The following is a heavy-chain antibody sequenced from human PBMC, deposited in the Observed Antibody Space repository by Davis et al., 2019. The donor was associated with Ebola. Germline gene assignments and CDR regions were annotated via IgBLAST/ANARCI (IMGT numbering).Heavy chain of an antibody. CDR3: AREGQIH. V-gene: IGHV3-11*01. J-gene: IGHJ4*02. Sequence: PGGSLRLSCAASGFTFSDDFMAWIRQAPGKGLEWVAYISGSGNTILYADSVRGRFTISRENTKNSLYLQMNGLRAEDTALYYCAREGQIHWGQGTLVTVSS. CDR1: GFTFSDDF. CDR2: ISGSGNTI.